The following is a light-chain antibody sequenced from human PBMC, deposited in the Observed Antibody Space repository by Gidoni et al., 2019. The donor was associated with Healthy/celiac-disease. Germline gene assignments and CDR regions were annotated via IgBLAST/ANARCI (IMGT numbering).Light chain of an antibody. J-gene: IGKJ2*01. V-gene: IGKV1-5*03. CDR3: QEYRTFS. Sequence: IQMTQSPPTLSASVGDRVTITCRASQTIDDWVAWYQQKPGKVPNLLIYQASNLEFGVPSRFSGSGSGTEFTLTISSLQPDDVASYYCQEYRTFSFGQGTKLKIK. CDR2: QAS. CDR1: QTIDDW.